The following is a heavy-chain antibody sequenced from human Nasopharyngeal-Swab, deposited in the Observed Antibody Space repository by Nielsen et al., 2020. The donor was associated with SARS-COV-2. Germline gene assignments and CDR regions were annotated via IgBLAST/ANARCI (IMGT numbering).Heavy chain of an antibody. CDR2: ISYDGSNK. CDR3: ARDKVVVIKGDDAFDI. V-gene: IGHV3-30*03. J-gene: IGHJ3*02. CDR1: GFTFSSYG. D-gene: IGHD3-22*01. Sequence: GESLKISCAASGFTFSSYGMHWVRQAPGKGLEWVAVISYDGSNKYYADSVKGRFTISRDNSKNSLYLQMNSLRDEDTAVYYCARDKVVVIKGDDAFDIWGQGTMVTVSS.